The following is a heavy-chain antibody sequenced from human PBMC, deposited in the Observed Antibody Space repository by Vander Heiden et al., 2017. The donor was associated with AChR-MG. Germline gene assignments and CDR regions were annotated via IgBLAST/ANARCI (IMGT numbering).Heavy chain of an antibody. V-gene: IGHV1-69*01. CDR1: GGTFSSFA. CDR2: IIPIFGTA. D-gene: IGHD3-22*01. J-gene: IGHJ4*02. Sequence: QVQLVQSGAEVKKPGSSLTVSCQASGGTFSSFAIGWVRQAPGQGLEWMGGIIPIFGTANYAQKFQGRVTITADESTSTAYMELSSLRSEDTAVYYCARAAFYYDSSGYYYGLFDYWGQGTLVTVSS. CDR3: ARAAFYYDSSGYYYGLFDY.